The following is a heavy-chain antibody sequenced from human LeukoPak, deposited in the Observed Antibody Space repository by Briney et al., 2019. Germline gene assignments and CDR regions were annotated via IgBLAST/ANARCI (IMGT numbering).Heavy chain of an antibody. J-gene: IGHJ6*04. CDR3: AELGITTIGGV. D-gene: IGHD3-10*02. Sequence: GGTLRLSCAASVFTFSSYGVSWVRQAPGRGLEWVSYINSSCRSIYYADSVKGRFTLSRDNVKNSLYMQMKSLRAEDTHVYYCAELGITTIGGVWGKGTTVTISS. CDR2: INSSCRSI. CDR1: VFTFSSYG. V-gene: IGHV3-48*04.